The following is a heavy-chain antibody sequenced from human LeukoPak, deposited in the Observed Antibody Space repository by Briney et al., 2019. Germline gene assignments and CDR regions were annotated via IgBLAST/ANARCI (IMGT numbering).Heavy chain of an antibody. Sequence: GGSLRLSCAASGFTFSTYWMGWVRQAPGKGLEFVASVKQDESEKEYVDSVKGRFSISRDNAKNSLYLQMNSLRAEDTAIYHCARWRWAQSEFAYWGQGVLVTVSS. CDR1: GFTFSTYW. V-gene: IGHV3-7*02. D-gene: IGHD5-24*01. CDR2: VKQDESEK. CDR3: ARWRWAQSEFAY. J-gene: IGHJ4*02.